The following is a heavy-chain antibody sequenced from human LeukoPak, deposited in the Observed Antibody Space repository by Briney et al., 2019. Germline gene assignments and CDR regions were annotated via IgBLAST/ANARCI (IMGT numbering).Heavy chain of an antibody. CDR3: ARDARINSWLYYFDY. D-gene: IGHD3-22*01. CDR1: AFTFSNYG. CDR2: LRYDGSSK. V-gene: IGHV3-30*02. Sequence: GGSLRLSCAASAFTFSNYGMHWVRQAPGKGLEWVGFLRYDGSSKYYLDSVKGRFTISRDNSKNTLYLQMNSLRAEDTAVYYCARDARINSWLYYFDYWGQGTLVTVSS. J-gene: IGHJ4*02.